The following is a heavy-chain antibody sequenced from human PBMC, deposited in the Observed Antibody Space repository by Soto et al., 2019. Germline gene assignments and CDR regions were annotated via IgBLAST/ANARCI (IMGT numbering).Heavy chain of an antibody. Sequence: SETLSLTCAVYGGSFSGYYWSWIRQPPGKGLEWIGEINHSGSTNYNPSLKSRVTISVDTSKNSLYLQMNSLRAEDTAVYYCARDRIAAAANWFDPWGQGTLVTVSS. D-gene: IGHD6-13*01. CDR1: GGSFSGYY. V-gene: IGHV4-34*01. CDR2: INHSGST. J-gene: IGHJ5*02. CDR3: ARDRIAAAANWFDP.